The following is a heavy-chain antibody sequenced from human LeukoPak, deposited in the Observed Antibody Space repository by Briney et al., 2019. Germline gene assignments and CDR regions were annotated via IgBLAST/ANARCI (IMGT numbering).Heavy chain of an antibody. CDR2: ISSSGSTI. D-gene: IGHD2-21*01. CDR3: ARVPIVVGKDGAFDY. CDR1: GFTFSSYE. J-gene: IGHJ4*02. V-gene: IGHV3-48*03. Sequence: PGRSLRLSCAASGFTFSSYEMNWVRQAPGKGLEWVSYISSSGSTIYYADSVKGRFTISRDNAKNSLYLQMNSLRAEDTAVYYCARVPIVVGKDGAFDYWGQGTLVAVSS.